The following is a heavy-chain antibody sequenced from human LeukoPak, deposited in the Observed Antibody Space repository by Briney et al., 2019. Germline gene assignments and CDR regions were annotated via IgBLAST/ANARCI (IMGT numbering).Heavy chain of an antibody. D-gene: IGHD3-22*01. Sequence: GGSLRLSCAASGFTFSSYAMSWVRQAPGKGLEWVSAISGSGGGTYYADSVKGRFTISRDNSKNTLYLQMNSLRAEDTAVYYCAKDISVVVVNYWGQGTLVTVSS. J-gene: IGHJ4*02. CDR1: GFTFSSYA. CDR2: ISGSGGGT. V-gene: IGHV3-23*01. CDR3: AKDISVVVVNY.